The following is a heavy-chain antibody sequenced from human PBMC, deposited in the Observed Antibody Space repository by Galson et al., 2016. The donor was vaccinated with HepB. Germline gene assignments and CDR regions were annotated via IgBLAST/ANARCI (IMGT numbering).Heavy chain of an antibody. CDR2: IFYSRNT. Sequence: SETLSLTCTVSGGSISSSSYYWGWIRLPPGKGLEWIGSIFYSRNTYYNPSLKSRVTISVDTSKNLFSLKLSSVTAADTAVYYCARPVDQGVLSIGLDVWGQGTTVTVSS. V-gene: IGHV4-39*01. CDR3: ARPVDQGVLSIGLDV. J-gene: IGHJ6*02. CDR1: GGSISSSSYY. D-gene: IGHD2/OR15-2a*01.